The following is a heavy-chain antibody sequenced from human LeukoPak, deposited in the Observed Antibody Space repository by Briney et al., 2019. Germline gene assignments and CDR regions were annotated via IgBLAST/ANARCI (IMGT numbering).Heavy chain of an antibody. CDR3: ARDYGDYYFDY. V-gene: IGHV4-59*12. CDR2: IYYSGST. D-gene: IGHD4-17*01. J-gene: IGHJ4*02. Sequence: SETLSLTCTVSGGSISSYYWSWIRQPPGKGLEWIGYIYYSGSTNYNPSLKSRVTISVDTSKNQFSLKLSSVTAADTAVYYCARDYGDYYFDYWSQGTLVTVSS. CDR1: GGSISSYY.